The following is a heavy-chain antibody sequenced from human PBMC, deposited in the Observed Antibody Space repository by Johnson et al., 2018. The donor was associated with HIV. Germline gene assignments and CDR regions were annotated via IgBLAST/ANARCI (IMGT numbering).Heavy chain of an antibody. CDR3: ARVRTAAGFDAFDI. V-gene: IGHV3-30*03. CDR1: GFTVSTNY. CDR2: ISYDGSNK. J-gene: IGHJ3*02. Sequence: QVQLVESGGGVVRPGGSLRLSCASGFTVSTNYMSWVRQAPGKGLEWVAVISYDGSNKYYADSVKGRFTISRDNSKNTLYLQMNGLRAEDTALYYCARVRTAAGFDAFDIWGQGTMVTVSS. D-gene: IGHD6-13*01.